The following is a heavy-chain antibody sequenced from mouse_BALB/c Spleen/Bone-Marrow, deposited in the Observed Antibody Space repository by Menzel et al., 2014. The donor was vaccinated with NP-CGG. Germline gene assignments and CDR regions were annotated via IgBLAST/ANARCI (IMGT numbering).Heavy chain of an antibody. CDR3: ASGYFFDY. CDR1: GYNFTNYT. Sequence: VQLQQSAAELAKPGASVKMSCTASGYNFTNYTMHWVKQRPEQGLEWIGYINPTTGYTDYNQNFKDKTSLTADKSSSTAFMHLSSLASEVSSVYYCASGYFFDYWGQGTTLTVSS. CDR2: INPTTGYT. J-gene: IGHJ2*01. V-gene: IGHV1-4*02.